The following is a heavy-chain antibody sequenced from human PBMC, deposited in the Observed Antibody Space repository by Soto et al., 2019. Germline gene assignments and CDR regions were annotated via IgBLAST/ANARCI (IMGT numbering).Heavy chain of an antibody. J-gene: IGHJ4*02. V-gene: IGHV4-31*03. D-gene: IGHD4-4*01. CDR1: GGSISSGGYY. Sequence: QVQLQESGPGLVKPSLTLSLTCTVSGGSISSGGYYWSWIRQHPGKGLEWIGYIYYSGSTYYNPSLKSRVTISAGTSKSQFALKLSSVTAAEAAVDYCARGCKVTRTCAYWVQGTLVTVSS. CDR3: ARGCKVTRTCAY. CDR2: IYYSGST.